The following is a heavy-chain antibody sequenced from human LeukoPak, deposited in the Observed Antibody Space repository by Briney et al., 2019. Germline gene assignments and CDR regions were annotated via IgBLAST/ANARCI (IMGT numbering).Heavy chain of an antibody. CDR3: ARGCSSTSCYAFYGMDV. CDR1: GGTFSSYA. D-gene: IGHD2-2*01. V-gene: IGHV1-69*13. CDR2: IIPIFGTA. J-gene: IGHJ6*04. Sequence: GASVTVSCKASGGTFSSYAISWVRQAPGRGLEWMGGIIPIFGTANYAQKFQGRVTITADESTSTAYMELSSLRSEDTAVYYCARGCSSTSCYAFYGMDVWGKGTTVTVSS.